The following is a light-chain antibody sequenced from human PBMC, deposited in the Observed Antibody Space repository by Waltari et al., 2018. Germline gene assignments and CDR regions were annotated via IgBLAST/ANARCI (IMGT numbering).Light chain of an antibody. V-gene: IGKV3-11*01. CDR2: DTS. J-gene: IGKJ4*01. CDR1: QSVRSY. Sequence: ELVLTQSPATLSSSPGERATLSCRASQSVRSYLAWYQQKPGQAPRLLIYDTSNRASGIPARFSGSGSGTDFSLSISSLEPEDFAVYYCQQRHNWPLTFGGGTKVEIK. CDR3: QQRHNWPLT.